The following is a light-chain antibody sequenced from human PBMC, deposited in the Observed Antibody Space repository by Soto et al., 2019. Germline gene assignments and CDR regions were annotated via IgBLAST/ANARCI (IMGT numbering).Light chain of an antibody. CDR2: DVS. CDR1: QSVSNW. Sequence: DIQMTQSPSTLSASVGERVTITCRASQSVSNWLAWYQHKPGKAPKLLIYDVSSLESGVPSRFSGSASGTEFILTISSLQPDDFATSYCQQYDSYSWTFGQGTKVDLK. CDR3: QQYDSYSWT. J-gene: IGKJ1*01. V-gene: IGKV1-5*01.